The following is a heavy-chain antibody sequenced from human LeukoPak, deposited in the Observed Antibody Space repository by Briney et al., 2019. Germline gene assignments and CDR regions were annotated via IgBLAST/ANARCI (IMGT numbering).Heavy chain of an antibody. Sequence: GGSLRLSCAASGFTFSSYGMHWVRQAPGKGLEWVAFIRYDGSNKYYADSVKGRFTISRDSSKNTLYLQMNSLRAEDTAVYYCARGDSGRVAHFDYWGQGTLVTVSS. J-gene: IGHJ4*02. CDR3: ARGDSGRVAHFDY. V-gene: IGHV3-30*02. D-gene: IGHD5-12*01. CDR2: IRYDGSNK. CDR1: GFTFSSYG.